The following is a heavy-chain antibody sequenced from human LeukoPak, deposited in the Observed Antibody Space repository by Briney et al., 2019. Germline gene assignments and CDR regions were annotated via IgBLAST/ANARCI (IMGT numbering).Heavy chain of an antibody. CDR1: GFTFSSYS. CDR2: ISSSSSYI. J-gene: IGHJ6*03. D-gene: IGHD2-21*02. CDR3: ARDHPRGSDWRYYYYYYMDV. Sequence: KPGGSLRLSCAASGFTFSSYSMNWVRQAPGKGLEWVSSISSSSSYIYYADSVKGRFTISRDNAKNSLYLQMNSLRAEDTAVYYCARDHPRGSDWRYYYYYYMDVWGKGTTVTVSS. V-gene: IGHV3-21*01.